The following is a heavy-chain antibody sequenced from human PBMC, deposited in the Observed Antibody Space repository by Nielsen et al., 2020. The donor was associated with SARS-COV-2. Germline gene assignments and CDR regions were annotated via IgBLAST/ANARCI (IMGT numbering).Heavy chain of an antibody. CDR2: ISSSSSYT. CDR3: ARAGLGYCSSTSCYQRWYYMDV. Sequence: GGSLRLSCAASGFTFSSYSMNWVRQAPGKGLEWVSYISSSSSYTNYADSVKGRFTISRDNAKNSLYLQMNSLRAEDTAVYYCARAGLGYCSSTSCYQRWYYMDVWGKGTTVTVSS. D-gene: IGHD2-2*01. J-gene: IGHJ6*03. V-gene: IGHV3-21*01. CDR1: GFTFSSYS.